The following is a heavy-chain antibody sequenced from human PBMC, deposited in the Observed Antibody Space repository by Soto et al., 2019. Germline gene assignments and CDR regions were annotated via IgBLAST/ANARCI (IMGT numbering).Heavy chain of an antibody. Sequence: SETLSLTCAVYGGSFSGYYWSWIRQPPGKGLEWIGEINHSGSTNYNPSLKSRVTISVDTSKNQFSLKLSSVTAADTAVYYCARGYNVVVPAANYYYYGMDVWGQGTTVTVSS. CDR3: ARGYNVVVPAANYYYYGMDV. CDR1: GGSFSGYY. D-gene: IGHD2-2*01. J-gene: IGHJ6*02. CDR2: INHSGST. V-gene: IGHV4-34*01.